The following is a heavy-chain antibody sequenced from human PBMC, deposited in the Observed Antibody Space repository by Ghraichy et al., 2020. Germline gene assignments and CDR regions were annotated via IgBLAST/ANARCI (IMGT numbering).Heavy chain of an antibody. CDR1: GFIFSSDW. J-gene: IGHJ3*02. D-gene: IGHD6-19*01. V-gene: IGHV3-7*03. CDR2: IKGDGSDK. Sequence: WGSLRLSCAASGFIFSSDWMTWVRQAPGKGLEWVANIKGDGSDKYYVDSVRGRFTISRDNAKKSLYLQMNSLRAEDTAVYYCARDRYGAGVPGESDAFDIWGQGTMVTVSS. CDR3: ARDRYGAGVPGESDAFDI.